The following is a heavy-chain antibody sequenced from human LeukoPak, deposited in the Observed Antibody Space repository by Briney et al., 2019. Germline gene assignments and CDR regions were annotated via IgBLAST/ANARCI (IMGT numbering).Heavy chain of an antibody. CDR3: ACLTTADAFDI. CDR2: IYDSGST. V-gene: IGHV4-4*07. CDR1: GESINSFY. D-gene: IGHD3-22*01. Sequence: SETLSLTCTVSGESINSFYWSWIRQPAGKGLEWIGRIYDSGSTNYNPSLKSRVTISVDTSNNQFSLKLSSVTAADTAVYYCACLTTADAFDIWGQGTMVTVSS. J-gene: IGHJ3*02.